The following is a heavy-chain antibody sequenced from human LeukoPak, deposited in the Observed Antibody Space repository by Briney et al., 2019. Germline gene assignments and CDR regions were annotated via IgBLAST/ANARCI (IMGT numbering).Heavy chain of an antibody. CDR1: GFTFSSYW. CDR3: ARVSDLYYDILTGYSYDVLDI. CDR2: INSDGSST. D-gene: IGHD3-9*01. V-gene: IGHV3-74*01. J-gene: IGHJ3*02. Sequence: GGSLRLSCAASGFTFSSYWLHWVRQLPGKGLVWVSRINSDGSSTSYADSVKGRFTISRDNAKNSLYLQMDSLRAEDTAVYYCARVSDLYYDILTGYSYDVLDIWGQGTMVTVS.